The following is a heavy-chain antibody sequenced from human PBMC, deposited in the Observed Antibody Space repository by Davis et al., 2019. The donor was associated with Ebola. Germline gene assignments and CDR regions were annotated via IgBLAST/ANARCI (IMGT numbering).Heavy chain of an antibody. CDR2: IKGDGSQI. V-gene: IGHV3-7*01. CDR3: VKNSGWYKLDC. J-gene: IGHJ4*02. D-gene: IGHD6-19*01. Sequence: GESLKISCTASGFTFNNYWMTWVRQAPGKGLEWVANIKGDGSQIGHAGSVKGRFTISRDNGKKSLFLQMDSLRGEDTAVYYCVKNSGWYKLDCWGQGILVTVSS. CDR1: GFTFNNYW.